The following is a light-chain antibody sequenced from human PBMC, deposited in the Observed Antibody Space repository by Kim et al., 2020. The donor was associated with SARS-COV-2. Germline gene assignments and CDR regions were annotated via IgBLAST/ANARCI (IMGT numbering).Light chain of an antibody. V-gene: IGKV3-15*01. CDR1: QTVINNY. Sequence: ETVMMQSPATLSVSPGEIATLSCRASQTVINNYLAWYQQKPGRAPRLLIYGASTRATGVPARFSGSGSGTEFTLTISSLQSEDFAIYYCQQYHKWPPTFGQGTKLEI. J-gene: IGKJ2*01. CDR2: GAS. CDR3: QQYHKWPPT.